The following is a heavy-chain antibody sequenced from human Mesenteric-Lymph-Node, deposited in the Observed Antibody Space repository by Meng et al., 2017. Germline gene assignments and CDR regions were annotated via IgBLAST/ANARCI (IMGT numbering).Heavy chain of an antibody. CDR3: AIQQSYDILTGYYLTYYYGMEV. D-gene: IGHD3-9*01. CDR1: GGTFSSYA. V-gene: IGHV1-69*05. CDR2: IIPIFGTA. Sequence: SVKVSCKASGGTFSSYAISWVRQAPGQGLEWMGGIIPIFGTANYAQKFQGRVTITTDESTSTAYMELSSLRSEETAVYYCAIQQSYDILTGYYLTYYYGMEVWGQGTMVTVSS. J-gene: IGHJ6*02.